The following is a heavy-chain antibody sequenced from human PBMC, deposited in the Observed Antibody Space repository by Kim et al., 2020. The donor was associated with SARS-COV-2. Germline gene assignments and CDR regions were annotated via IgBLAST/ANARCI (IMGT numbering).Heavy chain of an antibody. CDR3: ASKGEGLRYFDWLLPTYYGMDV. V-gene: IGHV4-39*07. CDR2: IYYSGST. CDR1: GGSISSSSYY. Sequence: SETLSLTCTVSGGSISSSSYYWGWIRQPPGKGLEWIGSIYYSGSTYYNPSLKSRVTISVDTSKNQFSLKLSSVTAADTAVYYCASKGEGLRYFDWLLPTYYGMDVWGQGTTVTVSS. J-gene: IGHJ6*02. D-gene: IGHD3-9*01.